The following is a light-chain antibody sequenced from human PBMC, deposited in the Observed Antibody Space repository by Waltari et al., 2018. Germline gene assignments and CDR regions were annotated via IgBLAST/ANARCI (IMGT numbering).Light chain of an antibody. J-gene: IGKJ3*01. V-gene: IGKV3D-15*01. CDR3: QQYHESPPIT. CDR1: QGFSSQ. Sequence: ELVMTHSPATLSVSPGERPPLSGRASQGFSSQLAGSQQKPGQAPRLLIYGASTRATGIPARFSGSGSGTEFTLTISSRQSEDFAVYVCQQYHESPPITFGPGTKVDIK. CDR2: GAS.